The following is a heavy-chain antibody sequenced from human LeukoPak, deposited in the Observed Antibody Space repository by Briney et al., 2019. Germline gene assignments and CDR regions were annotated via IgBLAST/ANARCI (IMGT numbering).Heavy chain of an antibody. CDR1: GYTFTSYY. Sequence: ASVTVSCKASGYTFTSYYMHWVRQAPGQGLEWMGIINPSGGSTSYAQKFQGRVTMTRDMSTSTVYMELSRLRSDDTAVYYCANTYALGNYYKGGFDPWGQGTLVTVSS. CDR3: ANTYALGNYYKGGFDP. J-gene: IGHJ5*02. CDR2: INPSGGST. D-gene: IGHD3-10*01. V-gene: IGHV1-46*01.